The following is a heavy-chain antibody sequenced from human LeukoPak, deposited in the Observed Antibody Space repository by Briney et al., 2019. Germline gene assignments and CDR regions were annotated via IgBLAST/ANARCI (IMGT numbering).Heavy chain of an antibody. CDR3: AKDYRDGYNTFDY. CDR2: IRYDGSNK. Sequence: QPGGSLRLSCAASGFTFSSYGMHWVRQAPGKGLEWVAFIRYDGSNKYYADSVKGRFTISRDNSKNTLYLQMNSLRAEDTAVYYCAKDYRDGYNTFDYWGQGTLVTVSS. D-gene: IGHD5-24*01. V-gene: IGHV3-30*02. J-gene: IGHJ4*02. CDR1: GFTFSSYG.